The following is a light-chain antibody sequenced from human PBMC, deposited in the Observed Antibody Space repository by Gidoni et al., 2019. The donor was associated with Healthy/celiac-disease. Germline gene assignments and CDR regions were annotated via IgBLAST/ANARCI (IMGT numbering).Light chain of an antibody. CDR2: AAS. Sequence: DIQLTQSPSFLSASVGDRVTITCRASQGISSYLAWYQQKPGKAPKLLIYAASTLQSGVPSRFSGSGSGTEFTLTISSLQLEDFATYYCQQLNSYPPYTFGQGTKLEIK. CDR3: QQLNSYPPYT. J-gene: IGKJ2*01. V-gene: IGKV1-9*01. CDR1: QGISSY.